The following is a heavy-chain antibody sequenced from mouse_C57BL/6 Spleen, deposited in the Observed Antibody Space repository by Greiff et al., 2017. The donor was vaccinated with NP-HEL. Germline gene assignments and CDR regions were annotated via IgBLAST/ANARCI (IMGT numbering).Heavy chain of an antibody. J-gene: IGHJ1*03. CDR2: IYPGDGDT. V-gene: IGHV1-82*01. Sequence: VKLVESGPELVKPGASVKISCKASGYAFSSSWMNWVKQRPGKGLEWIGRIYPGDGDTNYNGKFKGKATLTADKSSSTAYMQLSSLTSEDSAVYFCARWGPYWYFDVWGTGTTVTVSS. CDR1: GYAFSSSW. CDR3: ARWGPYWYFDV.